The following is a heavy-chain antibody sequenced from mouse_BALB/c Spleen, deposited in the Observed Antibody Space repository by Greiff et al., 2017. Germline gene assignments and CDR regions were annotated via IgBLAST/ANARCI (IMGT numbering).Heavy chain of an antibody. V-gene: IGHV2-6-7*01. D-gene: IGHD2-3*01. CDR1: GFSLTGYG. J-gene: IGHJ3*01. CDR2: IWGDGST. Sequence: QVQLQQSGPGLVAPSQSLSITCTVSGFSLTGYGVNWVRQPPGKGLEWLGMIWGDGSTDYNSALKSRLSISKDNSKSQVFLKMNSLQTDDTARYYCARGSLYDAYHEGFAYWGQGTLVTVSA. CDR3: ARGSLYDAYHEGFAY.